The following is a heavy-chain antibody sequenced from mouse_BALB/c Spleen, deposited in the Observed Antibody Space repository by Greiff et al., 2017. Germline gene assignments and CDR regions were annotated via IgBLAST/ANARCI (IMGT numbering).Heavy chain of an antibody. V-gene: IGHV5-12-1*01. D-gene: IGHD1-1*01. Sequence: EVMLVESGGGLVKPGGSLKLSCAASGFAFSSYDMSWVRQTPEKRLEWVAYISSGGGSTYYPDTVKGRFTISRDNAKNTLYLQMSSRKSEDPATYKWARQGLRSWLADGGKGTRGTVAA. CDR1: GFAFSSYD. J-gene: IGHJ3*01. CDR3: ARQGLRSWLAD. CDR2: ISSGGGST.